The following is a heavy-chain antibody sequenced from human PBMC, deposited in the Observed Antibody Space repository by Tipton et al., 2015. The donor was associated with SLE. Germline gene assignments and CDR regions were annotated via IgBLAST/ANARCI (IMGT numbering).Heavy chain of an antibody. CDR3: ARDKPTYTCLDY. Sequence: TLSLTCTVSGVSINNTYWNWIRQPPGKGLEWIGYISYSGSSKYNPSLKSRLTISLDTSKNQFSLKLSSVTAADTARYYCARDKPTYTCLDYWSRGTLVTVSS. D-gene: IGHD4-11*01. V-gene: IGHV4-59*01. J-gene: IGHJ4*02. CDR1: GVSINNTY. CDR2: ISYSGSS.